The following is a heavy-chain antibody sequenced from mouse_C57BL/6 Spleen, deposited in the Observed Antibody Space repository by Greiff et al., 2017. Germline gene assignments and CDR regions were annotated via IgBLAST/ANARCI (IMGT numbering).Heavy chain of an antibody. J-gene: IGHJ3*01. V-gene: IGHV5-17*01. Sequence: EVQGVESGGGLVKPGGSLKLSCAASGFTFSDYGMPWVRPAPEKGLEWVACISSGSSTIYYADTVKGRFTISRDNAKNTLFLQMTSLRSEDTAMYYCARSYDYDGFAYWGQGTLVTVSA. CDR1: GFTFSDYG. CDR2: ISSGSSTI. CDR3: ARSYDYDGFAY. D-gene: IGHD2-4*01.